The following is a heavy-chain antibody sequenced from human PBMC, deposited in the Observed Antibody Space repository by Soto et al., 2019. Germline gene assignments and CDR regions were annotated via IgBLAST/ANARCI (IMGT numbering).Heavy chain of an antibody. V-gene: IGHV3-15*01. CDR1: GFTFSNAW. J-gene: IGHJ4*02. D-gene: IGHD5-18*01. CDR2: IKSKTDGGTT. CDR3: NTDPSTAGDFDY. Sequence: GGSLRLSCAASGFTFSNAWMSWVRQAPGKGLEWVGRIKSKTDGGTTDYAAPVKGRFTISRDDSKNTLYLQMNSLKTEDTAVYYCNTDPSTAGDFDYWGQGTLVTVSS.